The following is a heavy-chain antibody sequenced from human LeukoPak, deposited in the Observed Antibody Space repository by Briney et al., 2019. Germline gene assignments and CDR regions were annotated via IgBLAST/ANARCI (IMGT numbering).Heavy chain of an antibody. CDR3: ARDYCGGDCYSGNWFDP. D-gene: IGHD2-21*02. Sequence: GGSLRLSCTASRFTFSSYWMNWVRQAPGKGLEWVANIKQDGSQKYYVDSVKGRFTISRDNAKNSLYLQMNSLRAEDTAVYYCARDYCGGDCYSGNWFDPWGQGTLVTVSS. J-gene: IGHJ5*02. V-gene: IGHV3-7*01. CDR1: RFTFSSYW. CDR2: IKQDGSQK.